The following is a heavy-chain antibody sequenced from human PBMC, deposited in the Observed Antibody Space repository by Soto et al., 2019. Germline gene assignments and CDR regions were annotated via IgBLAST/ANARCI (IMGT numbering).Heavy chain of an antibody. CDR1: GGSISSGDYY. J-gene: IGHJ5*02. D-gene: IGHD4-17*01. V-gene: IGHV4-30-4*01. Sequence: SETLSLTCTVSGGSISSGDYYWSWIRQPPGKGLEWIGYIYYSGSAYYNPSLKSRVTISVDTSKNQFSLKLSSVTAADTAVYYCARDLATVPSRWFDPWGPGTLVTVSS. CDR3: ARDLATVPSRWFDP. CDR2: IYYSGSA.